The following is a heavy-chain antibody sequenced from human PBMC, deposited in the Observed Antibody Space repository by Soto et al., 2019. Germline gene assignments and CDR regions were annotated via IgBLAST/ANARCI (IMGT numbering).Heavy chain of an antibody. Sequence: SETLSLTCTVSGGSISSGDYYWSWIRQPPGKGLEWIGYIYYSGSTYYNPSLKSRVTISVDTSKNQFSLKLSSVTAADTAVYYCARENDCGGDCYSNYWGQGTLDTVSS. CDR1: GGSISSGDYY. D-gene: IGHD2-21*02. CDR3: ARENDCGGDCYSNY. CDR2: IYYSGST. V-gene: IGHV4-30-4*01. J-gene: IGHJ4*02.